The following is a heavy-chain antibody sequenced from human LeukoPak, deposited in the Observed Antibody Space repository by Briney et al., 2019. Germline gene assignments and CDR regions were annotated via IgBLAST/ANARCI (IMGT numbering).Heavy chain of an antibody. D-gene: IGHD1-20*01. CDR3: ARDYNWNFDY. V-gene: IGHV4-59*01. CDR1: GGSISSYY. CDR2: IYYGGST. Sequence: ETSETLSLTCSVSGGSISSYYWSWIRQPPGKGLEWIGYIYYGGSTNSNPSLKSRVTISADTSKNLFSLKLSSVTAADTAVYYCARDYNWNFDYWGQGTLVTVSS. J-gene: IGHJ4*02.